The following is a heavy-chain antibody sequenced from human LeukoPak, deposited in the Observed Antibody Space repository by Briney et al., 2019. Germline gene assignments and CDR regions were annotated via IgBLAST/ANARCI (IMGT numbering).Heavy chain of an antibody. V-gene: IGHV3-43*01. CDR3: AKDTVGTFDY. CDR1: GFTFDDHT. CDR2: ITRDSSTK. D-gene: IGHD4-23*01. J-gene: IGHJ4*02. Sequence: GGSLRLSCAASGFTFDDHTMHWVRQAPGKGLEWISLITRDSSTKYYADSVKGRFAISRDNSRDSLYLQMNSLRSEDTALYYCAKDTVGTFDYWGQGTLVTVSS.